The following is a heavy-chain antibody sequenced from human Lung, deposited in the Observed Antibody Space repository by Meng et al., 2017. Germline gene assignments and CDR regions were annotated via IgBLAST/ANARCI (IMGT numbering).Heavy chain of an antibody. J-gene: IGHJ4*02. CDR1: GFTFSNYW. Sequence: GESLKISCKGSGFTFSNYWIGWVRQMPGKGLEWMGIIHPGDSDVKYSPSFQGQVTFSADRSISTAFLQWSSLKASDTAMYYCAKLRYCSGATCYTPSDYWGQGKLVTGAS. V-gene: IGHV5-51*01. D-gene: IGHD2-2*02. CDR2: IHPGDSDV. CDR3: AKLRYCSGATCYTPSDY.